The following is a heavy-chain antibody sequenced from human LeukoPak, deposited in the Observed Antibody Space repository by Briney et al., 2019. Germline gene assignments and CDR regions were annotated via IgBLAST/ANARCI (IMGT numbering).Heavy chain of an antibody. Sequence: TSETLSLTCAVYGGSFSGYYWSWIRQPPGKGLEWIGEINHSGSTNYNPSLKSRVTISVDTSKNQFSLKLSSVTAADTAVYYCARALSVTTFVDWGQGTLVTVSS. CDR1: GGSFSGYY. V-gene: IGHV4-34*01. CDR2: INHSGST. J-gene: IGHJ4*02. D-gene: IGHD4-11*01. CDR3: ARALSVTTFVD.